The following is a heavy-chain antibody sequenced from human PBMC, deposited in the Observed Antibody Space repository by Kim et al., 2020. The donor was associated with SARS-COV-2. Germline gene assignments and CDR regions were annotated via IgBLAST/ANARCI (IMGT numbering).Heavy chain of an antibody. CDR2: IYYSGST. Sequence: SETLSLTCTVSGGSISSSSYYWGWIRQPPGKGLEWIGSIYYSGSTYYNPSLKSRVTISVDTSKNQFSLKLSSVTAADTAVYYCARHRLWSTDRELCFDYWGQGTLVTVSS. J-gene: IGHJ4*02. D-gene: IGHD3-16*01. V-gene: IGHV4-39*01. CDR3: ARHRLWSTDRELCFDY. CDR1: GGSISSSSYY.